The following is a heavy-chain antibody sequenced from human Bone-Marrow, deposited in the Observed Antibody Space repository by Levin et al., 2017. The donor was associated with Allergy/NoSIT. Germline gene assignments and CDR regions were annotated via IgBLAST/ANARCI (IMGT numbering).Heavy chain of an antibody. V-gene: IGHV3-15*01. CDR2: IKSKTDGGTT. Sequence: GGSPRLSCAASGFTFSNAWMSWVRQAPGKGLEWVGRIKSKTDGGTTDYAAPVKGRFTISRDDSKNTLYLQMNSLKTEDTAVYYCTTDLQVWLFDYWGQGTLVTVSS. J-gene: IGHJ4*02. D-gene: IGHD3-9*01. CDR1: GFTFSNAW. CDR3: TTDLQVWLFDY.